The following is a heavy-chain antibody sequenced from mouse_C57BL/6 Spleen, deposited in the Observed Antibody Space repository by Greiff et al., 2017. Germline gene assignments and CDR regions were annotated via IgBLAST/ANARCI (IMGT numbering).Heavy chain of an antibody. J-gene: IGHJ4*01. CDR3: TRGYYGVGAMDY. V-gene: IGHV1-15*01. CDR1: GYTFTDYE. D-gene: IGHD1-1*01. CDR2: IDPETGGT. Sequence: QVQLKESGAELVRPGASVTLSCKASGYTFTDYEMHWVKQTPVHGLEWIGAIDPETGGTAYNQKFKGKAILTADKSSSTAYMELRSLTSEDSAVYYCTRGYYGVGAMDYWGQGTSVTVSS.